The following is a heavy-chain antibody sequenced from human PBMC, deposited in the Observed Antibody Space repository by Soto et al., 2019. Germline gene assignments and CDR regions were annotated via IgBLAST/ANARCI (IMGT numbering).Heavy chain of an antibody. Sequence: PSETLSLTCTVSGGSISSGGYYWSWIRQHPGKGLEWIGYIYYSGSTYYNPSLKSRVTISVDTSKNQFSLKLSSVTAADTAVYYCARTHYSSSWYWFDPWGQGTLVTVSS. J-gene: IGHJ5*02. D-gene: IGHD6-13*01. CDR1: GGSISSGGYY. CDR2: IYYSGST. V-gene: IGHV4-31*03. CDR3: ARTHYSSSWYWFDP.